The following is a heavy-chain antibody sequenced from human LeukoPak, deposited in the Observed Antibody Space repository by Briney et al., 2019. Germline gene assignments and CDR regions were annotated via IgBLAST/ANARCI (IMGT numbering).Heavy chain of an antibody. V-gene: IGHV3-9*01. J-gene: IGHJ6*03. CDR3: AKGQLVRGYYYYYYMDV. Sequence: PGRSLRLSCAASGFTFYDYAMHWVRHAPGKGLEWVSGISWNSGSIGYADSVKGRFTISRDNAKNSLYLLMNSLRAEDTALYYCAKGQLVRGYYYYYYMDVWGKGSTVTVSS. CDR1: GFTFYDYA. CDR2: ISWNSGSI. D-gene: IGHD6-13*01.